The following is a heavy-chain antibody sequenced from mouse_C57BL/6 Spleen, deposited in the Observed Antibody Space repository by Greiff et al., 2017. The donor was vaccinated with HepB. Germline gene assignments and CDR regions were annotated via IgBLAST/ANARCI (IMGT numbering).Heavy chain of an antibody. CDR1: GFTFSDYY. CDR3: ARQRDGYYYAMDY. CDR2: ISNGGGST. J-gene: IGHJ4*01. V-gene: IGHV5-12*01. Sequence: EVKVVESGGGLVQPGGSLKLSCAASGFTFSDYYMYWVRQTPEKRLEWVAYISNGGGSTYYPDTVKGRFTISRDNAKNTLYLQMSRLKSEDTAMYYCARQRDGYYYAMDYWGQGTSVTVSS. D-gene: IGHD2-3*01.